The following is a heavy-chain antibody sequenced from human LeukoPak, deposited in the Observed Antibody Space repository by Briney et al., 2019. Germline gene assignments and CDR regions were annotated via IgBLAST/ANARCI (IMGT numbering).Heavy chain of an antibody. CDR3: TWMATVITVDF. Sequence: PGGSLRLSCAASGFTFSSYSMNWVRQAPGKGLEWVGRLKGKTSTETTDFAAPVKGRFTISRDDSKNTLYLQMNSLKDEDTAVYYCTWMATVITVDFWGQGTLVTVSS. CDR1: GFTFSSYS. CDR2: LKGKTSTETT. J-gene: IGHJ4*02. V-gene: IGHV3-15*01. D-gene: IGHD4-17*01.